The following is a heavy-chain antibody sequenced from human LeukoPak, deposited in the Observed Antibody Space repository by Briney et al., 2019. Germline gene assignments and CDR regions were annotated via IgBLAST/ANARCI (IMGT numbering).Heavy chain of an antibody. J-gene: IGHJ6*02. CDR3: ARGRYYGMDV. CDR1: GFTFDDYA. CDR2: ISWNSGSI. Sequence: GGSLRLSCAASGFTFDDYAMHWVRQAPGKGLEWVSGISWNSGSIGYADSMKGRFTISRDNAKNTLYLQMNSLRAEDTAVYYCARGRYYGMDVWGQGTTVTVSS. V-gene: IGHV3-9*01.